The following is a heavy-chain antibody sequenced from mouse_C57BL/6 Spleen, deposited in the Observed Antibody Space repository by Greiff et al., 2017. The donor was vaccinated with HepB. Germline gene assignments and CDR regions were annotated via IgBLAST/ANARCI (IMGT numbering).Heavy chain of an antibody. CDR1: GYTFTSYG. V-gene: IGHV1-81*01. CDR2: IYPRSGNT. J-gene: IGHJ4*01. Sequence: VQLQQSGAELARPGASVKLSCKASGYTFTSYGISWVKQRTGQGLEWIGEIYPRSGNTYYNEKFKGKATLTADNYSSTAYMELRSLTSEDSAVYFCARDVVDYAMDDWGQGTSVTVAS. CDR3: ARDVVDYAMDD. D-gene: IGHD1-1*01.